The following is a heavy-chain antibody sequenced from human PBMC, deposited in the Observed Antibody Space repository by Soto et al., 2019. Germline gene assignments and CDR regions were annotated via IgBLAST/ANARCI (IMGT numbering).Heavy chain of an antibody. CDR2: IYPGDSDT. CDR1: GYSFTNYW. J-gene: IGHJ6*02. V-gene: IGHV5-51*01. CDR3: ARGGIAAAGYHYYYGMDV. Sequence: GESLKISCQGSGYSFTNYWSGWVRQMPGKGLEWMGIIYPGDSDTRYSPSFQGQVTISADKSISTAYLQWSSLKASDSAMYYCARGGIAAAGYHYYYGMDVWGQGTTVTVSS. D-gene: IGHD6-13*01.